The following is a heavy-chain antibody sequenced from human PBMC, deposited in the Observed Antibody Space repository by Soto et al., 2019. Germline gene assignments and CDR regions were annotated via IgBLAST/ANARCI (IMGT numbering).Heavy chain of an antibody. V-gene: IGHV3-15*01. CDR2: IKSKIDGAAT. CDR1: GLTFANAW. CDR3: ATGRLPKGFYAMDI. Sequence: GGSLRLSCAVSGLTFANAWMSWVRQAPGKGLEWIGRIKSKIDGAATDHAAPVKGRFTISRDDSKDTLFLQMDSLGAEDSGVYYCATGRLPKGFYAMDIWGQGTAVTVSS. J-gene: IGHJ6*02.